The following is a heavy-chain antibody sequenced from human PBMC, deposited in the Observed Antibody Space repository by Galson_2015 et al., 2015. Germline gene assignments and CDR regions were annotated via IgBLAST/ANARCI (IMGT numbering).Heavy chain of an antibody. CDR1: GFTFSDSP. V-gene: IGHV3-73*01. Sequence: SLRLSCAASGFTFSDSPIHWVRQASGQGLEWVGRIRSKANSDATVYAASVKGRFTISRDDSKNTAYLQMNSLKTEDTAVYYCSRWAGRGWELLDYWGQGTLVTVSS. D-gene: IGHD4-23*01. CDR3: SRWAGRGWELLDY. CDR2: IRSKANSDAT. J-gene: IGHJ4*02.